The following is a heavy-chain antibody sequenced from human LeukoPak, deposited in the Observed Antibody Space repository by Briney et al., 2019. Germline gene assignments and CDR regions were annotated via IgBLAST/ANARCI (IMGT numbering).Heavy chain of an antibody. CDR2: IYSGGST. V-gene: IGHV3-53*01. CDR1: GFTVSSNY. Sequence: GGSLRLSCAASGFTVSSNYMSWVRQAPGKGLEWVSVIYSGGSTYYADSVKGRFTISRDNSKNTLYLQMNSLRAEDTAVYYCARNYPYYSGMDVWGQGTTVTVSS. CDR3: ARNYPYYSGMDV. J-gene: IGHJ6*02.